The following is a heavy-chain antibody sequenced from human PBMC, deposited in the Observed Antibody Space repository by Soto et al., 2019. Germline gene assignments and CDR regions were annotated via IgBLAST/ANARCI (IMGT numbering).Heavy chain of an antibody. J-gene: IGHJ4*02. Sequence: PSETLSLTCAASGGSISSGGYSWSWIRQPPGKGLEWIGYIYHSGSTYYNPSPKSRVTISVDRSKNQFSLKLSSVTAADTAVYYCARAGYCSGGSCYWKYYFDYWGQGTLVTVSS. V-gene: IGHV4-30-2*01. CDR2: IYHSGST. D-gene: IGHD2-15*01. CDR3: ARAGYCSGGSCYWKYYFDY. CDR1: GGSISSGGYS.